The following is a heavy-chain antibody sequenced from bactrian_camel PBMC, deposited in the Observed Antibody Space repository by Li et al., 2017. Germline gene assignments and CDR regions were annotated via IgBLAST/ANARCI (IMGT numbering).Heavy chain of an antibody. CDR2: IDSDGTT. D-gene: IGHD1*01. CDR3: AAYPWRCPPPVGITWKHDAYIY. J-gene: IGHJ4*01. Sequence: QLVESGGGSVQAGGSLRLSCVASGYTISANCVAWFRQAPGKEREGVALIDSDGTTKYAEAVKGRFAISKDNGKKLLYLRMNGLSPEDTALYYCAAYPWRCPPPVGITWKHDAYIYWGQGTQVTVS. V-gene: IGHV3S53*01. CDR1: GYTISANC.